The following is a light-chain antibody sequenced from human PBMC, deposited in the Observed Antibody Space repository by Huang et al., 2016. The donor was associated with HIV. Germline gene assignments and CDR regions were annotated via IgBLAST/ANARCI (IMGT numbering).Light chain of an antibody. CDR3: QQYGTSPRT. J-gene: IGKJ1*01. V-gene: IGKV3-20*01. Sequence: EVVLTQSPGTLPLSPGARATLSCRASQSLSSGYLAWYQHLPGQAPRLLSYGASSRATGIPDRFSGTGSGTDFTLTINRLEPEDFAVYYCQQYGTSPRTFGQGTKVEIK. CDR1: QSLSSGY. CDR2: GAS.